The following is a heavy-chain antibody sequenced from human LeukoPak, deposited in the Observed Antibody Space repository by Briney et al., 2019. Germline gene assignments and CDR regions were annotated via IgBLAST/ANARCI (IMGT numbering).Heavy chain of an antibody. CDR2: IRSDGST. Sequence: GGSLRLSCTASGFTVSSNYMSWVRQAPGKGLEWVSVIRSDGSTNHADSVKGRFTISRENAKNPLYLQMNSLRAGDTAVYYCARALATDAFDIWGQGTMVTVSS. D-gene: IGHD1-26*01. V-gene: IGHV3-53*01. CDR1: GFTVSSNY. CDR3: ARALATDAFDI. J-gene: IGHJ3*02.